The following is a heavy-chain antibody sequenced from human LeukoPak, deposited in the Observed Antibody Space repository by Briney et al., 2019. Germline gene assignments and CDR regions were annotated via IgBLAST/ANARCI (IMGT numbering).Heavy chain of an antibody. D-gene: IGHD2-2*01. J-gene: IGHJ4*02. CDR1: GYTLTSYG. CDR3: ARHDCSSTSCYGNFDY. V-gene: IGHV1-18*01. Sequence: GASVKVSCKASGYTLTSYGISWVRQAPGQGLEWMGWISAYNGNTSYAQKLQGRVTITTVTSTSTAYMELRSLRSDDTAVYYCARHDCSSTSCYGNFDYWGQGTLVTVSS. CDR2: ISAYNGNT.